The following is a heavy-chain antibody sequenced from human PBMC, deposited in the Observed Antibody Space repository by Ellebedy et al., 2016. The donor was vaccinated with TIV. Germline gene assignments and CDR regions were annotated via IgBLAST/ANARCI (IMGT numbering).Heavy chain of an antibody. J-gene: IGHJ5*02. CDR3: AGVAYGDYWWFDP. CDR1: GGSISSYY. Sequence: SETLSLTCTVSGGSISSYYWSWIRQPPGKGLEWIGYIYCSGSTNYNPSLKSRVTISVDTSKNQSSLKLSSVTAADTAVYYCAGVAYGDYWWFDPWGQGTLVTVSS. D-gene: IGHD4-17*01. V-gene: IGHV4-59*01. CDR2: IYCSGST.